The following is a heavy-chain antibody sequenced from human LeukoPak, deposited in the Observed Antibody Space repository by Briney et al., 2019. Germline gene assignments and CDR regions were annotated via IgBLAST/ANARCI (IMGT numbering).Heavy chain of an antibody. Sequence: GGSLRLSCAGSEFTFSSYSMNWVRQAPGKGLEWISYISTSGNYIYYADSVKGRFTISRDNANNSLYLQMNSLSAEDTAVYYCARDAAGGGDYWGLGTLVTVSS. CDR1: EFTFSSYS. V-gene: IGHV3-21*05. J-gene: IGHJ4*02. CDR3: ARDAAGGGDY. D-gene: IGHD2-8*02. CDR2: ISTSGNYI.